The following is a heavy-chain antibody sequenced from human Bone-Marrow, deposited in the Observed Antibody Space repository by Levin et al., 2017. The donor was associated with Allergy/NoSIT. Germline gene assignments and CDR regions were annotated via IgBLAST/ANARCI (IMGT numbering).Heavy chain of an antibody. V-gene: IGHV3-20*04. J-gene: IGHJ4*02. CDR1: GFFFDDFG. D-gene: IGHD3-10*01. CDR2: IRSNGVII. Sequence: SGGSLRLSCAASGFFFDDFGMSWVRQVPGKGLEWVSGIRSNGVIIGSADSVKGRFRISRDNAKNALYLQMDSLRAEDTALYYCPRLKVRGFDHWGQGTLVTVSS. CDR3: PRLKVRGFDH.